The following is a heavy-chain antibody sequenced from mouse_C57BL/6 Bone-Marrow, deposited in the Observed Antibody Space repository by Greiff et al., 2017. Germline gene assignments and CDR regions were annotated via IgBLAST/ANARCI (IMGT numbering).Heavy chain of an antibody. D-gene: IGHD2-2*01. CDR3: ARLDGYDEAY. CDR2: ISSGGSYT. V-gene: IGHV5-6*02. CDR1: GFTFSSYG. Sequence: DVMLVESGGDLVKPGGSLKLSCAASGFTFSSYGMSWVRQTPDKRLEWVATISSGGSYTYYPDSVKGRFTISRDNAKNTLYLQMSSLESEDTAMYYWARLDGYDEAYWGQGTLVTVSA. J-gene: IGHJ3*01.